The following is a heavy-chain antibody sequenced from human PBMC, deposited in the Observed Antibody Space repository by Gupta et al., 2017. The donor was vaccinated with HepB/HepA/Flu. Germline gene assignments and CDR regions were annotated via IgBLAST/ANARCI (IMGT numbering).Heavy chain of an antibody. CDR2: ISGHNDYR. CDR3: ARGGEGYVGDLLWNLWFDP. D-gene: IGHD3-10*01. Sequence: YGITWVRQVPGQGLEWMGWISGHNDYRNYAQKFQDRLLMSKDTSANTVYMELESLTSDDTAVYYCARGGEGYVGDLLWNLWFDPWGQGTLVIVSS. CDR1: YG. V-gene: IGHV1-18*04. J-gene: IGHJ5*02.